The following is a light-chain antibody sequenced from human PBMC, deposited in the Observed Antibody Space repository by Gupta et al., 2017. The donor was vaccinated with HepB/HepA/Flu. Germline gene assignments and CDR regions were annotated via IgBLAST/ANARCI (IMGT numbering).Light chain of an antibody. Sequence: DIVMTQSPLSLPVTPGEPASISCRSSQSLLHSNGYKYLDWYLQKPGQSPQLLIYLGSNRASGVPDRFSGRGSGTTFTLKISRVEAEDVGVYYCMQALQTPRTFGQGTKVEIK. CDR1: QSLLHSNGYKY. V-gene: IGKV2-28*01. CDR2: LGS. CDR3: MQALQTPRT. J-gene: IGKJ1*01.